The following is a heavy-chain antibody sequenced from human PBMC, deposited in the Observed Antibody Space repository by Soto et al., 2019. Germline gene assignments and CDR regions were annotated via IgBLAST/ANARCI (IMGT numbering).Heavy chain of an antibody. V-gene: IGHV3-33*01. D-gene: IGHD5-18*01. CDR2: IWYDGSNK. CDR1: GFTFSTYG. J-gene: IGHJ4*01. CDR3: ARSRAGYSYGYGADY. Sequence: QVQLVESGGGVVQPGRSLRLSCAASGFTFSTYGMHWVRQAPGKGLEWLAVIWYDGSNKYYADSVKGRFTVSRDNSKNTLYLQMNSLIAEDTAVYYCARSRAGYSYGYGADYWGQGTLVIVSS.